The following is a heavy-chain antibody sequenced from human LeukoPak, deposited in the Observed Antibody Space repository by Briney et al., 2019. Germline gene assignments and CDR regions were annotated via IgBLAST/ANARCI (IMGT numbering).Heavy chain of an antibody. V-gene: IGHV1-69*04. CDR2: IIPILGIA. CDR3: AREGSSSWYRPFDY. CDR1: GYTFTSYD. D-gene: IGHD6-13*01. J-gene: IGHJ4*02. Sequence: ASVKVSCKASGYTFTSYDISWVRQAPGQGLEWMGRIIPILGIANYAQKFQGRVTITADKSTSTAYMELSSLRSEDTAVYYCAREGSSSWYRPFDYWGQGTLVTVSS.